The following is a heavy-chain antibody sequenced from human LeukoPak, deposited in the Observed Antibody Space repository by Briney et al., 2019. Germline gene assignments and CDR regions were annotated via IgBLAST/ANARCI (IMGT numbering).Heavy chain of an antibody. CDR3: ARDRDRISMVRKRTYYFMDV. CDR1: GFTFSSYG. D-gene: IGHD3-10*01. Sequence: GGSLRLSCAASGFTFSSYGMHWVRQAPGKGLEWVSSISSSSSDYIYYADSVKGRFTISRDNAKNSLYLQMSSLRVEDTAVYYCARDRDRISMVRKRTYYFMDVWGKGTTVTVSS. CDR2: ISSSSSDYI. V-gene: IGHV3-21*01. J-gene: IGHJ6*03.